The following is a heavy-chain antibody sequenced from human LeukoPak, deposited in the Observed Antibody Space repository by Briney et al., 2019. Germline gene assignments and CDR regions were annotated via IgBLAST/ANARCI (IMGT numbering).Heavy chain of an antibody. CDR1: GFTFSSYW. CDR3: ARGPTHIVVGNWFDP. J-gene: IGHJ5*02. CDR2: IKQGGSEK. V-gene: IGHV3-7*01. D-gene: IGHD2-2*01. Sequence: PGGSLRLSCAASGFTFSSYWMSWVRQAPGKGLEWVANIKQGGSEKYYVDSVKGRFTISRDNAKNSLCLQMNSLRAEDTAVYYCARGPTHIVVGNWFDPWGQGTLVTVSS.